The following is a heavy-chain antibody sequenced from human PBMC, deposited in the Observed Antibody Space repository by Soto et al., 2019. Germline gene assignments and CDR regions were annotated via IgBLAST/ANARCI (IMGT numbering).Heavy chain of an antibody. V-gene: IGHV4-31*03. Sequence: SETLSLTCTVSGGSISSGGYHWSWIRQHPGKGLEWIGYIYYSGSTYYNPSLKSRVTISEDTSKNQFSLKLSSVTAADTAVYYCARLGGYYQSLDSWGQGTLVTVSS. CDR1: GGSISSGGYH. CDR3: ARLGGYYQSLDS. J-gene: IGHJ5*01. CDR2: IYYSGST. D-gene: IGHD3-22*01.